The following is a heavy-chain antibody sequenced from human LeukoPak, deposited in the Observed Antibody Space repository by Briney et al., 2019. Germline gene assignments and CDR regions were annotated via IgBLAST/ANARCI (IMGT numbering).Heavy chain of an antibody. Sequence: PGGSLRLSCAASGFTFSSYSMNWVRQAPGKGLEWVSAISGSGGSTYYADSVKGRFTISRDNSKNTLYLQMNSLRAEDTAVYYCAKDMDYDSSGYYWFDPWGQGTLVTVSS. J-gene: IGHJ5*02. D-gene: IGHD3-22*01. CDR1: GFTFSSYS. CDR2: ISGSGGST. V-gene: IGHV3-23*01. CDR3: AKDMDYDSSGYYWFDP.